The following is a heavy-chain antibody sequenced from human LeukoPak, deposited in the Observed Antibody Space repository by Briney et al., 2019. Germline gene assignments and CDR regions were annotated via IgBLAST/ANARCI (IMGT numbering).Heavy chain of an antibody. CDR1: GGTFSSYA. CDR3: ARAPQLETWVDV. D-gene: IGHD1-1*01. CDR2: IIPILGIA. J-gene: IGHJ6*04. V-gene: IGHV1-69*04. Sequence: SVKVSCKASGGTFSSYAISWVRQAPGQGLEWMGRIIPILGIANYAQKFQGRVTMTRDTSISTAYMELSRLRSDDTAVYYCARAPQLETWVDVWGKGTTVTVSS.